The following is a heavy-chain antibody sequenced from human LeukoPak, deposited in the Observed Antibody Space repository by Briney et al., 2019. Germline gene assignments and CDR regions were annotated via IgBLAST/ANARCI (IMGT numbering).Heavy chain of an antibody. CDR3: ARGAEGGYLPVDY. J-gene: IGHJ4*02. V-gene: IGHV4-30-4*01. D-gene: IGHD3-22*01. Sequence: PSENLSLTCTVSGGSISSGDYYWSWIRQPPGKGLEWIGYIYYSGSTYYNPSLKSRVTISVDTSKNQFSLKLSSVTAADTAVYYCARGAEGGYLPVDYWGQGTLVTVSS. CDR2: IYYSGST. CDR1: GGSISSGDYY.